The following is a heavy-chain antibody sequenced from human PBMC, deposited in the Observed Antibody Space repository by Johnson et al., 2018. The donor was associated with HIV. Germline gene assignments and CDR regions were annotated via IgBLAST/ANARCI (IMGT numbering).Heavy chain of an antibody. CDR3: AKSTQATIVRGSGPYGAFDI. Sequence: HVQLVESGGGVVKPGRSLRLSCAASGFTFSRYGMHWVRQVQGKGLEWVAVISYDGNNDYYADSVKGRFTVSRDNSKSTLYLQMNSLRAEDTGLYYCAKSTQATIVRGSGPYGAFDIWGQGTMVTVSS. CDR2: ISYDGNND. V-gene: IGHV3-30*18. J-gene: IGHJ3*02. D-gene: IGHD1-14*01. CDR1: GFTFSRYG.